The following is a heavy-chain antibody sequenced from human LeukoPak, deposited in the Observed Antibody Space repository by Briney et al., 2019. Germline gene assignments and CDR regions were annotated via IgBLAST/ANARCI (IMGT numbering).Heavy chain of an antibody. CDR1: GFTFSNHW. J-gene: IGHJ4*02. D-gene: IGHD6-19*01. V-gene: IGHV3-23*01. Sequence: PGGSLRLSCAASGFTFSNHWMSWVRQAPGKGLEWVSAISGSGGSTYYAGSVKGRFTISRDHSKNTLYLQMNSLRAGDTAVYYCAKDAGIAVAVGYFDYWGQGTLVTVSS. CDR3: AKDAGIAVAVGYFDY. CDR2: ISGSGGST.